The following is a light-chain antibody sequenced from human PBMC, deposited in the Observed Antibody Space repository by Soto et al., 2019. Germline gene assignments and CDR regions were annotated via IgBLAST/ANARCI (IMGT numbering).Light chain of an antibody. Sequence: DIQMTQSPSSLSASVGDRVTITCQASQDISKYLNWYQQKPGKAPKLLIYGASNLETGVPARFSGSGSGTDFSLPITRLQPDDFATYYCQWYDDLPYTFGQGTRVEI. J-gene: IGKJ2*01. V-gene: IGKV1-33*01. CDR1: QDISKY. CDR2: GAS. CDR3: QWYDDLPYT.